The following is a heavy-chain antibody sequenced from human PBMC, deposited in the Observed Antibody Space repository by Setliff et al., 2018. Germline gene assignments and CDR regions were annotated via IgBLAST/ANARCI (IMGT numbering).Heavy chain of an antibody. J-gene: IGHJ4*02. CDR1: GFSFGISGMR. CDR3: ARDSREYYFDY. Sequence: SGPTLVNPTQTLTLTCTYSGFSFGISGMRLSWIRQAPGKALEWLARVDWDDDKFHSTSLATRLTISKDTFKNQVILTMTNMDPADTATYFCARDSREYYFDYWGQGILVTVSS. V-gene: IGHV2-70*04. CDR2: VDWDDDK. D-gene: IGHD3-22*01.